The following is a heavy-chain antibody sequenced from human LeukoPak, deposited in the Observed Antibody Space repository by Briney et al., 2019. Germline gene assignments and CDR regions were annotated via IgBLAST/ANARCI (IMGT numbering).Heavy chain of an antibody. CDR3: ATEVNDDYYYYGMDV. D-gene: IGHD2-8*01. J-gene: IGHJ6*02. CDR2: ISPYNGNT. CDR1: GYTFNRYG. V-gene: IGHV1-18*01. Sequence: ASVKVSCKASGYTFNRYGISWVRQAPGQGLEWMGWISPYNGNTNYAQKLQGRVTMTTDTSTSTAYMELRSLRSDDTAVYYCATEVNDDYYYYGMDVWGQGTTVTVSS.